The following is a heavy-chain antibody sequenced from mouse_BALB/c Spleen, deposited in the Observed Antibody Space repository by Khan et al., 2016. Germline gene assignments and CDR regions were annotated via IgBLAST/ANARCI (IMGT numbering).Heavy chain of an antibody. V-gene: IGHV2-9-2*01. CDR1: GFSLTSYD. Sequence: QVQLKESGPGLVAPSQSLSITCTVSGFSLTSYDISWIRQPPGKGLEWLGGIWTGGGTNYNSAFMYRMIISKDNSKSQVFLKMNSLQTDDTAIYYCVREGYGTTYGAIDYWGQGTSVTVSS. J-gene: IGHJ4*01. CDR2: IWTGGGT. CDR3: VREGYGTTYGAIDY. D-gene: IGHD1-1*01.